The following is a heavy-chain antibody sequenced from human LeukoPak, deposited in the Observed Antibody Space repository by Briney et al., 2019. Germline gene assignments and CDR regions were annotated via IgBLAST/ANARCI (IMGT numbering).Heavy chain of an antibody. V-gene: IGHV1-2*02. Sequence: ASVKVSCKASGYTFTGYYMHWVRQAPGQGLEWMGWINPNSGGTHFAQKFQDRVTMTRDTSTSTGYMELSRLTSDDTAVYYCASGSSLDGSSRWPTHYYWGQGTLVTVSS. CDR3: ASGSSLDGSSRWPTHYY. CDR1: GYTFTGYY. J-gene: IGHJ4*02. CDR2: INPNSGGT. D-gene: IGHD6-19*01.